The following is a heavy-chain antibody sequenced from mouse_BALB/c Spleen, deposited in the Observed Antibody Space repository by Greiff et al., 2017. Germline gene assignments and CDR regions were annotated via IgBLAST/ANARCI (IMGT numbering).Heavy chain of an antibody. J-gene: IGHJ2*01. CDR3: ARSSWLLNFDY. D-gene: IGHD2-3*01. Sequence: QVQLQQSGAELAKPGASVKMSCKASGYTFTSYWMHWVKQRPGQGLEWIGYINPSTGYTEYNQKFKDKATLTADKSSSTAYMQLSSLTSEDSAVYYCARSSWLLNFDYWGQGTTRTVSS. CDR1: GYTFTSYW. V-gene: IGHV1-7*01. CDR2: INPSTGYT.